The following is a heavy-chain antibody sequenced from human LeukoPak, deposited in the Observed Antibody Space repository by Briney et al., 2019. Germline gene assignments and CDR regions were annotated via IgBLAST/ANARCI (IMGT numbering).Heavy chain of an antibody. Sequence: GGSLRLSCAASGFTFSSYAMSWVRQAPGNGLEWVSAISGSGGSTYYADSVKGRFTISRDNSKNTLYLQMNSLRAEDTAVYYCAKESYRMNTVSPSGYWGQGTLVTVSS. CDR1: GFTFSSYA. D-gene: IGHD4-17*01. CDR2: ISGSGGST. J-gene: IGHJ4*02. CDR3: AKESYRMNTVSPSGY. V-gene: IGHV3-23*01.